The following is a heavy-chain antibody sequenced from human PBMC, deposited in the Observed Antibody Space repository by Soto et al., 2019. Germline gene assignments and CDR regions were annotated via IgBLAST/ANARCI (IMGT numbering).Heavy chain of an antibody. CDR2: IYHSGST. Sequence: KTSETLSLTCAVSGGSISSSNWWSWVRQPPGKGLEWIGEIYHSGSTNYNPSLKSRVTISVDKSKNQFSLKLSSVTAADTAVYYCARDQAAAGEYYYYYYGMDVWGQGTTVTVSS. CDR3: ARDQAAAGEYYYYYYGMDV. D-gene: IGHD6-13*01. V-gene: IGHV4-4*02. J-gene: IGHJ6*02. CDR1: GGSISSSNW.